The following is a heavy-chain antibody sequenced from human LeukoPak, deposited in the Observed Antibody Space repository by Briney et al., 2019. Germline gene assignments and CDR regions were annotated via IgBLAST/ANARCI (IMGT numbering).Heavy chain of an antibody. J-gene: IGHJ5*02. D-gene: IGHD3/OR15-3a*01. Sequence: GASVKVSCKAPGYTFTSYGISWVRQAPGQGLEWMGWISAYNGNTNYAQKLQGRVTMTTDTSTSTAYMGLRSLRSDDTAVYYCARALERWLSYHNWFDPRGQGTLVTVSS. CDR3: ARALERWLSYHNWFDP. V-gene: IGHV1-18*01. CDR1: GYTFTSYG. CDR2: ISAYNGNT.